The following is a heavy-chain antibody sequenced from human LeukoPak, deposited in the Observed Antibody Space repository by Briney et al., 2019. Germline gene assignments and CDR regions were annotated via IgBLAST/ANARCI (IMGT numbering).Heavy chain of an antibody. V-gene: IGHV3-30*02. CDR3: AKGYCSSTSCLDAFDI. CDR2: IRYDGSNK. Sequence: QPGGSLRLSCAASGFTFSSYWMHWVRQAPGKGLEWVAFIRYDGSNKYYADSVKGRFTISRDNSKNTLYLQMNSLRAEDTAVYYCAKGYCSSTSCLDAFDIWGQGTMVTVSS. D-gene: IGHD2-2*01. CDR1: GFTFSSYW. J-gene: IGHJ3*02.